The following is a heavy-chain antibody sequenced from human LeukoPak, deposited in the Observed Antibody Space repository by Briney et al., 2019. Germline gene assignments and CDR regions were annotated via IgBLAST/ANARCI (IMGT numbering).Heavy chain of an antibody. V-gene: IGHV4-39*07. J-gene: IGHJ3*02. CDR2: IYYSGST. CDR1: GGSISSSSYY. Sequence: PSETLSLTCTVSGGSISSSSYYWGWIRQPPGKGLEWIGSIYYSGSTYYNPSLKSRVTISVDTSKNQFSLKLSSVTAADTAVYYCARLRLGLYDAFDIWGQGTMVTVSS. CDR3: ARLRLGLYDAFDI. D-gene: IGHD3-16*01.